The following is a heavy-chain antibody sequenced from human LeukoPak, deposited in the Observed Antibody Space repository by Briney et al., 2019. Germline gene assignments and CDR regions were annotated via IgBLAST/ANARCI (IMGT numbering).Heavy chain of an antibody. D-gene: IGHD2-2*01. CDR1: GGSISSGGYY. Sequence: SETLSLTCTVSGGSISSGGYYWSWIRQHPGKGLEWIGYIYYSGSTYYNPSLKSRVTISVDTSKNQFSLKLSSVTAADTAVYYCARDSGSCSSTSCHYYFDYWGQGTLVTVSS. J-gene: IGHJ4*02. CDR3: ARDSGSCSSTSCHYYFDY. CDR2: IYYSGST. V-gene: IGHV4-31*03.